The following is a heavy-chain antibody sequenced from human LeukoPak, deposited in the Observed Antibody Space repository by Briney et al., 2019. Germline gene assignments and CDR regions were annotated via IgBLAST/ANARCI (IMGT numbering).Heavy chain of an antibody. D-gene: IGHD6-13*01. V-gene: IGHV3-23*01. J-gene: IGHJ4*02. CDR3: ARSRYSNSWLFDY. Sequence: HSGGSLRLSCAAPGITFSSYAMTWVRQAPGKRLEWVTVISGSGVNTYYADSVKGRFTISRDNSKNTVYLQMNSLRAEDTAVFYCARSRYSNSWLFDYWGQGTLVTVSS. CDR1: GITFSSYA. CDR2: ISGSGVNT.